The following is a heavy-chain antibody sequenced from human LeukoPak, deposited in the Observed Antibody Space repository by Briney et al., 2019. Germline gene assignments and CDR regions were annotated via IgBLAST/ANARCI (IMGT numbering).Heavy chain of an antibody. J-gene: IGHJ5*02. Sequence: SETLSLTCAVYGGSFSGYYWSWIRQPPGKGLEWIGEINHSGSTNYNPSLKSRVTISVATSKNQFSLKLSSVTAADTAVYYCARGRRGYSSSWPPSRWFDPWGQGTLVTVSS. D-gene: IGHD6-13*01. CDR1: GGSFSGYY. CDR3: ARGRRGYSSSWPPSRWFDP. CDR2: INHSGST. V-gene: IGHV4-34*01.